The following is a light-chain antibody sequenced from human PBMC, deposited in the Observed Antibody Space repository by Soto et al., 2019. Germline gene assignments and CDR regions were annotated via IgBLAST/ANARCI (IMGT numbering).Light chain of an antibody. CDR3: QQYGSSPHT. CDR1: QSVSSSY. CDR2: GAS. V-gene: IGKV3-20*01. J-gene: IGKJ2*01. Sequence: EIVLTQSPGTLSLSPGERATLSCRARQSVSSSYLAWYQQKPGQAPRLLIYGASSRATGIPDRFSGSGSGTDFTLTISRLEPEDLAVYYCQQYGSSPHTFGQGTKLEIK.